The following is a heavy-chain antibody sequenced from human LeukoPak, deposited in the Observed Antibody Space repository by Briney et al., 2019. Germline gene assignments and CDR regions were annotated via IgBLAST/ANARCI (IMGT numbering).Heavy chain of an antibody. CDR1: GGSISSSNW. CDR3: ARLFGYCSGGSCYPHYFDY. D-gene: IGHD2-15*01. CDR2: IYHSGST. V-gene: IGHV4-4*02. J-gene: IGHJ4*02. Sequence: SETLSLTCAVSGGSISSSNWWSWVRPPPGKGLEWIGEIYHSGSTNYNPSLKSRVTISVDKSKNQFSLKLSSVTAADTAVYYCARLFGYCSGGSCYPHYFDYWGQGTLVTVSS.